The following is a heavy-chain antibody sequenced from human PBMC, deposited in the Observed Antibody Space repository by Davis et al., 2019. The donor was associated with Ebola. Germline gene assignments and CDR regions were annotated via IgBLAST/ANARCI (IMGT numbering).Heavy chain of an antibody. CDR1: GGSISSYY. CDR2: IYYSGST. V-gene: IGHV4-59*01. D-gene: IGHD2-15*01. Sequence: SETLSLTCAVSGGSISSYYWSWIRQPPGKGLEWIGYIYYSGSTNYNPSFKSRVTISVDTSKNQFSLKLSSVTAADTAVYYCARAVGGFSYGMDVWGQGTTVTVSS. CDR3: ARAVGGFSYGMDV. J-gene: IGHJ6*02.